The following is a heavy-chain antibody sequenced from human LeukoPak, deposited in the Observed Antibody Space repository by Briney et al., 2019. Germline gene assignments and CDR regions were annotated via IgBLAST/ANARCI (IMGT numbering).Heavy chain of an antibody. D-gene: IGHD6-19*01. CDR3: ARGWYSSGWYLFIRRWASENWFDP. V-gene: IGHV4-34*01. CDR2: INHSGST. Sequence: MSSETLSLTCAVYGGSFSGYYWSWIRQPPGKGLEWIGEINHSGSTNYNPSLKSRVTISVDTSKNQFSLKLSSVTAADTAVYYCARGWYSSGWYLFIRRWASENWFDPWGQGTLVTVSS. CDR1: GGSFSGYY. J-gene: IGHJ5*02.